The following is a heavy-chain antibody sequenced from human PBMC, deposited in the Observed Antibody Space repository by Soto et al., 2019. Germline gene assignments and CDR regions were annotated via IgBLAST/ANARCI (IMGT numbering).Heavy chain of an antibody. J-gene: IGHJ5*02. D-gene: IGHD6-19*01. CDR2: MNPNSGNT. V-gene: IGHV1-8*01. CDR3: ARSSYSSGPLGFDP. CDR1: GYTFTSYD. Sequence: ASVKVSCKASGYTFTSYDINWVLQATGQGLEWMGWMNPNSGNTGYAQKFQGRVTMTRNTSVSTAYMELSSLRSEDTAVYYCARSSYSSGPLGFDPWGQGTLVTVSS.